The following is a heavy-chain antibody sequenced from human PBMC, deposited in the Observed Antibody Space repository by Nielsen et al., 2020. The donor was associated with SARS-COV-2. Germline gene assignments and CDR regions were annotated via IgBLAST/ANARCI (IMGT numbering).Heavy chain of an antibody. D-gene: IGHD3-22*01. V-gene: IGHV1-2*06. CDR2: INPNSGGT. Sequence: ASVKVSCKASGYTFTGYYMHWVRQAPGQGLEWMGRINPNSGGTNYAQKFQGRVTMTRDTSISTAYMELSRLRSDDTAVYYCARGLGDYDSSGYYGSSWGQGTLVTVSS. CDR1: GYTFTGYY. CDR3: ARGLGDYDSSGYYGSS. J-gene: IGHJ4*02.